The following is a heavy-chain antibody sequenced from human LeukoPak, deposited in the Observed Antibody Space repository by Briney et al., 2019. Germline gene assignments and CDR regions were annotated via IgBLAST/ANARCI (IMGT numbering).Heavy chain of an antibody. CDR3: VRLQPNTGEWAFDI. Sequence: PSETLSLTCTVSGGSISSYYWSWIRQPPGEGLEWIGYISNSGSTIYNASLKSRVTISVDTSKNQLSLKLSSVTAADTAVYHCVRLQPNTGEWAFDIWGQGTMVTVSS. J-gene: IGHJ3*02. V-gene: IGHV4-59*01. CDR2: ISNSGST. D-gene: IGHD1-1*01. CDR1: GGSISSYY.